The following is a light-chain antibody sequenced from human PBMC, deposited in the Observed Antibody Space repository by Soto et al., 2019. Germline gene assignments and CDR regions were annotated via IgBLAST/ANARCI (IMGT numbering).Light chain of an antibody. CDR1: QTISSDY. V-gene: IGKV3-20*01. CDR2: GAA. J-gene: IGKJ1*01. CDR3: QRYGSSPT. Sequence: EILLTQSPGTLSLSPGEGATLSCRASQTISSDYLAWYQQKPGQAPRLLIFGAATRAADIPDRFSGRGCGADFTLTISRLQPEDVAVYYCQRYGSSPTFGQGTKVDIK.